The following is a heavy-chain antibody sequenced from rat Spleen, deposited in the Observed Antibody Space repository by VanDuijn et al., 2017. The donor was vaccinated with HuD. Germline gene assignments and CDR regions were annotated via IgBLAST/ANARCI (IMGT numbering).Heavy chain of an antibody. D-gene: IGHD5-1*01. CDR2: LWAVGST. V-gene: IGHV2-72*01. J-gene: IGHJ2*01. CDR1: GFSLTSNG. Sequence: QVQLKESGPGLMQPSETLSLTCTVSGFSLTSNGVGWVRQPLGKGLVWMGTLWAVGSTNYNSAVQSRLSISRDTSKSQVFLKMNSLQPEDTGTYYCARQGGARYFDYWGQGVMVTVSS. CDR3: ARQGGARYFDY.